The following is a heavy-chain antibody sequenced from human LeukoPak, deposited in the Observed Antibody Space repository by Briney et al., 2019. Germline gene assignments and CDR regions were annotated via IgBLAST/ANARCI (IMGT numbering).Heavy chain of an antibody. D-gene: IGHD6-13*01. CDR3: ARALQQQLVNDNWFDP. Sequence: PSETLSLTCTVSGGSISSYYWSWIRQPPGKGLEWIGYIYYSGSTNYNPSLKSRVTISVDTSKNQFSLKLSSVTAADTAVYYCARALQQQLVNDNWFDPWGQGTLVTVSS. CDR1: GGSISSYY. V-gene: IGHV4-59*01. CDR2: IYYSGST. J-gene: IGHJ5*02.